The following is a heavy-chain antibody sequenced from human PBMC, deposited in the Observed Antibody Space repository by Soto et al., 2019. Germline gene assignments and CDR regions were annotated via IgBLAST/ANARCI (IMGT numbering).Heavy chain of an antibody. Sequence: GASVKVSCKASGGTFSSYAISWVRQAPGQGLEWMGGIIPIFGTANYAQKFQGRVTITADESTSTAYMELSSLRSEDTAVYYCARDRAVTTFPNWFDPWGQGTLVTVSS. J-gene: IGHJ5*02. V-gene: IGHV1-69*13. CDR3: ARDRAVTTFPNWFDP. D-gene: IGHD4-17*01. CDR2: IIPIFGTA. CDR1: GGTFSSYA.